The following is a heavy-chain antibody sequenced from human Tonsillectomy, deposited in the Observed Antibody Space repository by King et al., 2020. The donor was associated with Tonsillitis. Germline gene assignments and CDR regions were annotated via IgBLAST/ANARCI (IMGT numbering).Heavy chain of an antibody. Sequence: QLVQSGAEVKKPGSSVKVSCKASGGTLSSYAISWVRQAPGQGLEWMGGIIPIFGTANYAQKFQGRVTITADESTSTAYMELSSLRSEDTAVYYCAVGRGGATTGAFTRFDYWGQGTLVTVSS. V-gene: IGHV1-69*01. CDR1: GGTLSSYA. CDR3: AVGRGGATTGAFTRFDY. D-gene: IGHD1-26*01. J-gene: IGHJ4*02. CDR2: IIPIFGTA.